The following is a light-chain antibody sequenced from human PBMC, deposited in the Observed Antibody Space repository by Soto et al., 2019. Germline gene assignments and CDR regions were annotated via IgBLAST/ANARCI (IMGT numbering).Light chain of an antibody. CDR1: QSVSSS. CDR3: QQRSNGPIT. J-gene: IGKJ5*01. V-gene: IGKV3-11*01. CDR2: GAS. Sequence: EIVLTQSPATLSLSPGERATLSCRASQSVSSSLAWYQQKPGQAPRLLIYGASNRATGIPARFSGGGSGTDFTLTISSLEPEDFAVYYCQQRSNGPITFGQGTRLEIK.